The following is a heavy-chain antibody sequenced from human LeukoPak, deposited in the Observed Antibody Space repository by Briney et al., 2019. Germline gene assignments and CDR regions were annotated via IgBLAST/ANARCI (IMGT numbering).Heavy chain of an antibody. CDR2: VKPSGGTT. J-gene: IGHJ4*02. CDR3: ARDGSSGSGDY. D-gene: IGHD3-22*01. V-gene: IGHV1-46*01. Sequence: ASVKVSCKASGYTFTSYHMHWVRHAPGQGLEWMGMVKPSGGTTSYAQKFQGRVTMTRDTSTSKVYMDLSSLRSEDTAVYYCARDGSSGSGDYWGQGALVAVSS. CDR1: GYTFTSYH.